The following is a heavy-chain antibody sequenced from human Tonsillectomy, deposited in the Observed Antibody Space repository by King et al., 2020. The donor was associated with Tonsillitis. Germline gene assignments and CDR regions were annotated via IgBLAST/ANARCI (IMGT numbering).Heavy chain of an antibody. Sequence: VQLVESGGGVVQPGRSLRLSCAASGFTFSSYGMHWVRQAPGKGLEWVAVISYDGSNKYYADSVKGRFTISRDNSKNTLYLQMNSLRAEDTAVYYCAKDAYYNGSGSLDYWGQGTLVTVSS. CDR2: ISYDGSNK. D-gene: IGHD3-10*01. J-gene: IGHJ4*02. V-gene: IGHV3-30*18. CDR3: AKDAYYNGSGSLDY. CDR1: GFTFSSYG.